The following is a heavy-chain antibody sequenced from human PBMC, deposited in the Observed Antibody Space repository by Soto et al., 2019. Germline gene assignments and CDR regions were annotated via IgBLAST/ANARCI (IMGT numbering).Heavy chain of an antibody. CDR1: GGTFSSYS. J-gene: IGHJ5*02. Sequence: GGPVKVSCKASGGTFSSYSISWVRQAPWQGLEWMGGVIPIFGTANYAQKFQGRVTITADESTSTAYMELSSLRSEDTAVYYCASWHTEDTAMGGYNWFDPWGQGTLVTVSS. CDR3: ASWHTEDTAMGGYNWFDP. CDR2: VIPIFGTA. D-gene: IGHD5-18*01. V-gene: IGHV1-69*13.